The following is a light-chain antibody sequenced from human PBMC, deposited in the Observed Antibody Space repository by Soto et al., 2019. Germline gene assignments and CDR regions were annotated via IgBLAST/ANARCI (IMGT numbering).Light chain of an antibody. CDR3: QQGHNWPLA. CDR1: QSISSE. V-gene: IGKV3-15*01. J-gene: IGKJ2*01. Sequence: EIVMTQSPATLSVSPGERATLSCRASQSISSELAGYPQRPGQPPRLLIYGASTRATGVPDRFTGSGSGPDFALPISGLQSEDFAVYYCQQGHNWPLAFGQGTRLEI. CDR2: GAS.